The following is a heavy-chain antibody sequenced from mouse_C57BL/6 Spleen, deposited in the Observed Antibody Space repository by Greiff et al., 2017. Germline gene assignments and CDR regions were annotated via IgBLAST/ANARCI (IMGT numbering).Heavy chain of an antibody. V-gene: IGHV5-9*01. CDR3: ARHPYEYDGMNAMDY. Sequence: DVMLVESGGGLVKPGGSLTLSCAASGFTFSSYTMSWVRQTPEKRLEWVATISGGGGNTYYPDSVKGRFTISRDKSTNTLYLQMSILRSEDTALYYCARHPYEYDGMNAMDYWGQGTSVTVSS. CDR1: GFTFSSYT. J-gene: IGHJ4*01. D-gene: IGHD2-4*01. CDR2: ISGGGGNT.